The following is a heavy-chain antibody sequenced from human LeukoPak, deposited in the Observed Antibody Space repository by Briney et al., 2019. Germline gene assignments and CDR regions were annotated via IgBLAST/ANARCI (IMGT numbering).Heavy chain of an antibody. D-gene: IGHD3-9*01. CDR3: ARDRGLRYFDWLQIDY. CDR1: GFTFSSNA. J-gene: IGHJ4*02. Sequence: GGSLRISCAASGFTFSSNAMHWVRQAPGKGLEWVAVISYDGSNKYYADSVKGRFTISRDNSKNTLYLQMNSLRAEDTAVYYCARDRGLRYFDWLQIDYWGQGTLVTVSS. V-gene: IGHV3-30-3*01. CDR2: ISYDGSNK.